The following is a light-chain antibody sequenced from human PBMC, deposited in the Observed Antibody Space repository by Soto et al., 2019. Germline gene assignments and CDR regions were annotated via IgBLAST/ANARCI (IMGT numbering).Light chain of an antibody. CDR2: DVN. V-gene: IGLV2-11*01. Sequence: QSALTQPRSVSGSPGQSVPFSCTGTSGDIGAYNYVSWYQFHPGKAPKIIIYDVNKRPSGVPDRFSGSKSGNTAYLTISWLQAEDEADYYCCSYAHASRVFGGGTKLTVL. CDR3: CSYAHASRV. CDR1: SGDIGAYNY. J-gene: IGLJ3*02.